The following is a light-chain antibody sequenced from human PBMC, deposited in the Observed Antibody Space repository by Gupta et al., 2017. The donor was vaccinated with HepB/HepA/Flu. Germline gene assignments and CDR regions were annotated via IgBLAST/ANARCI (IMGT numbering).Light chain of an antibody. CDR2: TSS. CDR1: QSVATY. CDR3: QQSYSAYS. Sequence: DIQMTQSPSSLSASVGDSVTITCRASQSVATYLNWYQHKRGQAPKLLVHTSSILQSGVPSRFSGNGYKTEFTLTSTSLQPEDSATYYCQQSYSAYSFGQGTKLEIK. J-gene: IGKJ2*03. V-gene: IGKV1-39*01.